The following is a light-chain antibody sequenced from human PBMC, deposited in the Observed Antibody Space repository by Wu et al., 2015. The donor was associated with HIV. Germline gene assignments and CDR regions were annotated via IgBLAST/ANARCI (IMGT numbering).Light chain of an antibody. CDR2: ETS. V-gene: IGKV3D-20*02. CDR3: QQRSNWPYS. J-gene: IGKJ2*03. Sequence: EIVLKQSPGTLSLSVGDRVALSCRASQSITNNYLAWYQQRPGQAPRLLIYETSNRATGIPDRFVGSGSGTDFTLTISSLEPEDFAVYYCQQRSNWPYSFGQGTKLEIK. CDR1: QSITNNY.